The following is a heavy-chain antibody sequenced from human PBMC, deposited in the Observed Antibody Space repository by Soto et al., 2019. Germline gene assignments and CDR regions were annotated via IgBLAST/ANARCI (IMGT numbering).Heavy chain of an antibody. J-gene: IGHJ1*01. D-gene: IGHD2-15*01. CDR2: VNPSGGSA. CDR3: AREENCRGGTCYSEFFHH. CDR1: GYIFTAYS. V-gene: IGHV1-46*01. Sequence: ASVKVSCKTSGYIFTAYSMHWVRQAPGQGLEWMGVVNPSGGSAHYAQSFEGRVTLTWDTSTSTFYMELSSLGSEDTAVYYCAREENCRGGTCYSEFFHHWGQGTPVTVSS.